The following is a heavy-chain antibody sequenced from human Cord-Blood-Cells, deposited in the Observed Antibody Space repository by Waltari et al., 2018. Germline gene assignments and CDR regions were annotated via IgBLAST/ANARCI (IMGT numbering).Heavy chain of an antibody. V-gene: IGHV1-69*01. CDR2: VSPIFGTA. CDR3: ARDWGTGDDFDY. J-gene: IGHJ4*02. CDR1: GGTSSSHA. Sequence: VQLVQSGAAVKKPGSSVKVSCKAPGGTSSSHATTLVRQAPGQGLEWMGGVSPIFGTANNAQKFQGRVKITADESTSTAYMELSSLRSEDTAVYYCARDWGTGDDFDYWGQGTLFTVSS. D-gene: IGHD4-17*01.